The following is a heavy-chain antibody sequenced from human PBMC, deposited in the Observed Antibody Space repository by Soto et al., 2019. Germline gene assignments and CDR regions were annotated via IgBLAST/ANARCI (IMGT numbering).Heavy chain of an antibody. J-gene: IGHJ5*02. CDR1: GYTFTTYA. Sequence: ASVKVSCKASGYTFTTYAMHWVRQAPGQRLEWMGWINTGNGKTKYSPKFQGRVTITRDTSATTAYMELSSLRSEDTAVYYCARDSPIGPRLYCGGDCSIDPWGQGTLVTVSS. V-gene: IGHV1-3*04. CDR3: ARDSPIGPRLYCGGDCSIDP. D-gene: IGHD2-21*02. CDR2: INTGNGKT.